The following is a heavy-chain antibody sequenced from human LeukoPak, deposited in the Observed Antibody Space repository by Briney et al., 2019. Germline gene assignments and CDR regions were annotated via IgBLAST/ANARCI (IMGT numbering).Heavy chain of an antibody. V-gene: IGHV5-51*01. CDR2: IYPGDSDT. CDR1: GYSFSRYW. J-gene: IGHJ4*02. D-gene: IGHD3-22*01. CDR3: ARLGYDSGAYYYAY. Sequence: GESLKISCKGSGYSFSRYWIGWVRQMPGKGLEWVGIIYPGDSDTRYSPSFQGQVTISADKSISTAYLQWSSLKASDTAMFYCARLGYDSGAYYYAYWGQGTLVTVSS.